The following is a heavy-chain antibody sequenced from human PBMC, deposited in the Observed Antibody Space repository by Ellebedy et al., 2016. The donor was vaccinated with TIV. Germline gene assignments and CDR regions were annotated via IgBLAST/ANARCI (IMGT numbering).Heavy chain of an antibody. V-gene: IGHV4-38-2*02. CDR3: ARNDAFDI. CDR1: GYSISSGYY. Sequence: SETLSLXXTVSGYSISSGYYWGWIRQPPGKGLEWIGSIYHSGSTYYNPSLKSRVTISVDTSKNQFSLKLSSVTAADTAVYYCARNDAFDIWGQGTMVTVSS. J-gene: IGHJ3*02. CDR2: IYHSGST.